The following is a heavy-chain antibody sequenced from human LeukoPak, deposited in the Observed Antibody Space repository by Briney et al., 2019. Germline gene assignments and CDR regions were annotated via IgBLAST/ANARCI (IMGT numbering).Heavy chain of an antibody. D-gene: IGHD3-10*01. CDR2: IYYSGST. CDR3: ARPYGSGSYYSPFDY. Sequence: SETLSLTCTVSGGSISSGGYFWSWIRQPPGKGLEWIGSIYYSGSTYYNPSLKSRVTISVDTSKNQFSLKLSSVTAADTAVYYCARPYGSGSYYSPFDYWGQGTLVTVSS. J-gene: IGHJ4*02. CDR1: GGSISSGGYF. V-gene: IGHV4-39*01.